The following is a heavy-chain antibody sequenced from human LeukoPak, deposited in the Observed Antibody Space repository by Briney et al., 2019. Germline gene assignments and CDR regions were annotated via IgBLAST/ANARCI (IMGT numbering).Heavy chain of an antibody. D-gene: IGHD6-13*01. V-gene: IGHV3-23*01. CDR1: GFTFSSYA. CDR2: ISGSGGST. Sequence: GGSLGLSCAASGFTFSSYAMSWVRQAPGKGLEWVSAISGSGGSTYYADSVKDRLTISRDNSRDTLYLQMNSLRVEDTAVYYCVKGSAAVRPYYFDYWGQGTLVTVSS. CDR3: VKGSAAVRPYYFDY. J-gene: IGHJ4*02.